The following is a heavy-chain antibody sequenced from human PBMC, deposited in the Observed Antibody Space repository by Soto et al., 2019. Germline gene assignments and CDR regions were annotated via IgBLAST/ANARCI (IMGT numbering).Heavy chain of an antibody. CDR3: AKGNPYYDFWSGYQYYFDY. CDR1: GFTFSSYA. J-gene: IGHJ4*02. Sequence: LRLSCAASGFTFSSYAMSWVRQAPGKGLEWVSAISGSGGSTYYADSVKGRFTISRDNSKNTLYLQMNSLRAEDTAVYYCAKGNPYYDFWSGYQYYFDYWGQGTLVTVSS. V-gene: IGHV3-23*01. D-gene: IGHD3-3*01. CDR2: ISGSGGST.